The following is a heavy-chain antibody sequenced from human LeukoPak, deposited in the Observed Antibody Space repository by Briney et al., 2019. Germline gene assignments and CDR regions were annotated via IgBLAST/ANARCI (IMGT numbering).Heavy chain of an antibody. D-gene: IGHD3-16*02. CDR2: IYYSGST. Sequence: SETLSLTCTVSGGSISSSSYYWGWIRQPPGKGLGWIGSIYYSGSTYYNPSLKSRVTISVDTSKNQFSLKLSSVTAADTAVYYCARQPTTYYDYVWGSYRYDYFDYWGQGTLVTVSS. CDR1: GGSISSSSYY. CDR3: ARQPTTYYDYVWGSYRYDYFDY. V-gene: IGHV4-39*01. J-gene: IGHJ4*02.